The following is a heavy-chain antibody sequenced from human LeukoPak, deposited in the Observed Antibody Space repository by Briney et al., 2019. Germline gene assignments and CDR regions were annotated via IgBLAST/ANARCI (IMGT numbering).Heavy chain of an antibody. CDR1: GFIFSSYS. D-gene: IGHD2-2*01. V-gene: IGHV3-21*01. CDR3: ATPIKRYCSSTSCYDFDY. Sequence: PGGSLRLSCAASGFIFSSYSMNWVRQAPGKGLEWVSSISSSSSYIYYADSVKGRFTISRDNAKNSLYLQMNSLRAEDTAVYYCATPIKRYCSSTSCYDFDYWGQGTLVTVSS. CDR2: ISSSSSYI. J-gene: IGHJ4*02.